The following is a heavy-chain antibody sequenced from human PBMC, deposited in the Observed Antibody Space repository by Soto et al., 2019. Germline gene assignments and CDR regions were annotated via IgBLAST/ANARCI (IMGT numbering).Heavy chain of an antibody. J-gene: IGHJ6*02. D-gene: IGHD2-21*02. Sequence: QVQLQESGPGLVKPSETLSLTCTVSGGTISRYYWSWIRQPPGKGLEWIGYMYNTGSTVYTPSFKSRVTITVDTSKNQFPLKLNSVTAADTAVYYCARDLWGYCGTDCYPLDVWGQGTTVTVSS. V-gene: IGHV4-59*01. CDR2: MYNTGST. CDR3: ARDLWGYCGTDCYPLDV. CDR1: GGTISRYY.